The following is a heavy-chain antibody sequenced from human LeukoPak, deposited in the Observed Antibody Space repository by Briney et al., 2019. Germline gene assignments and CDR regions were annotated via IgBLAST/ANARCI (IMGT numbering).Heavy chain of an antibody. D-gene: IGHD6-13*01. CDR1: GGSISSSSYY. Sequence: SETLSLTCTVSGGSISSSSYYWGWIRQPPGKGLEWIGSIYYSGSTYYNPSLKSRVTISVDTSKNQFSLKLSSVTAADTAVYYCATSSWYLPAEYFQHWGQGTLVTVSS. CDR2: IYYSGST. CDR3: ATSSWYLPAEYFQH. J-gene: IGHJ1*01. V-gene: IGHV4-39*07.